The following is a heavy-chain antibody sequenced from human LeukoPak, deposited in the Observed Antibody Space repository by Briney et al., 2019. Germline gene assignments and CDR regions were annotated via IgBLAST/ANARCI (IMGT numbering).Heavy chain of an antibody. CDR1: GFTFSSYN. CDR3: ARERDSGSYYTGY. V-gene: IGHV3-21*01. Sequence: GGSLRLSCAASGFTFSSYNMNWVRQAPGKGLEWVSSISSSSSYIYYADSVKGRFTISRDNAKNSLYLQMNSLRAEDTAVYYCARERDSGSYYTGYWGQGTLVTV. D-gene: IGHD1-26*01. CDR2: ISSSSSYI. J-gene: IGHJ4*02.